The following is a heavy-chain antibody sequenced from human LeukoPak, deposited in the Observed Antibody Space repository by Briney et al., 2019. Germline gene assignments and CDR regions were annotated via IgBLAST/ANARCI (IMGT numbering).Heavy chain of an antibody. CDR1: GYSISSGYY. CDR2: IYHSGST. CDR3: AKHSRGCGSTSCYNFDF. J-gene: IGHJ4*02. Sequence: SETLSLTCAVSGYSISSGYYWGWIRQPPGRGLEWIGSIYHSGSTYYNPSLKSRVTISLDTSKNQFSLKLSSVTAADAAVYYCAKHSRGCGSTSCYNFDFWGQGALVTVSS. D-gene: IGHD2-2*02. V-gene: IGHV4-38-2*01.